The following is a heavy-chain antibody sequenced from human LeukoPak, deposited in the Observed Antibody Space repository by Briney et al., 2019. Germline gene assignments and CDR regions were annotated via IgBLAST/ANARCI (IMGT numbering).Heavy chain of an antibody. D-gene: IGHD5-18*01. Sequence: GASVKVSCKASGGTFSSYAISWVRQAPGQGLEWMGGLIPIFGTANYAQKFQGRVTITADESTSTAYMELSSLRSEDTAVYYCARDPGYSYGPYYYYYYMDVWGKGTTVTISS. V-gene: IGHV1-69*13. CDR1: GGTFSSYA. J-gene: IGHJ6*03. CDR2: LIPIFGTA. CDR3: ARDPGYSYGPYYYYYYMDV.